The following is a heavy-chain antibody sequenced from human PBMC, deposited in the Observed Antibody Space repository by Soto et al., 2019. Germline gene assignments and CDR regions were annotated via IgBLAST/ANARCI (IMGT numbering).Heavy chain of an antibody. D-gene: IGHD4-17*01. V-gene: IGHV1-24*01. Sequence: ASVKVSCKVSGYTLTELSMHWVRQAPGKGLEWTGGFDPEDGETIYAQKFQGRVTMTEDTSTDTAYMELSSLRSEDTAVYYCATLTTVTTFYYYYYYMDVWGKGTTVTVSS. CDR1: GYTLTELS. J-gene: IGHJ6*03. CDR3: ATLTTVTTFYYYYYYMDV. CDR2: FDPEDGET.